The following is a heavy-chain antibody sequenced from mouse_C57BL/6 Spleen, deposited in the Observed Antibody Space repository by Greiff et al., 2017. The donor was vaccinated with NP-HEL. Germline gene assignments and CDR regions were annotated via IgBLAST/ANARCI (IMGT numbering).Heavy chain of an antibody. V-gene: IGHV1-69*01. CDR2: IDPSDSYT. D-gene: IGHD2-5*01. Sequence: QVQLQQPGAELVMPGASVKLSCKASGYTFTSYWMHWVKQRPGQGLEWIGEIDPSDSYTNYNQKLKGKSTLTVDKSSSTAYMQLSSLTSEDSAVYYGARAYYSNPYAMDYWGQGTSVTVSS. CDR3: ARAYYSNPYAMDY. CDR1: GYTFTSYW. J-gene: IGHJ4*01.